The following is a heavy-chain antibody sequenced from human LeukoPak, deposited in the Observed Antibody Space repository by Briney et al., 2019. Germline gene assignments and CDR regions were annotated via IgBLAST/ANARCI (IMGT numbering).Heavy chain of an antibody. V-gene: IGHV3-48*02. CDR1: GFTFSSYS. CDR2: ISSSSSTI. Sequence: GGSLRLSCAASGFTFSSYSMNWVRQAPGKGLEWVSYISSSSSTIYYADSVKCRFTISRDNAQNSLYVQMSSLSDEDTAVYYCARRRADYGFDIWGQGTMVTVSS. J-gene: IGHJ3*02. CDR3: ARRRADYGFDI.